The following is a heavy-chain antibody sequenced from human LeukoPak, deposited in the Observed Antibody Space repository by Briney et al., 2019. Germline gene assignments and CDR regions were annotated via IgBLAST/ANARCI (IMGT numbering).Heavy chain of an antibody. J-gene: IGHJ4*02. Sequence: SETLSLTCTVSGGSISSGSYYWSWIRQPAGKGLEWIGRIYTSGSTNYNPSLKSRVTISVDTSKNQFSLKLSSVTAADTAVYYCAGDKDTAMVPTYWGQGTLVTVSS. CDR1: GGSISSGSYY. CDR2: IYTSGST. CDR3: AGDKDTAMVPTY. D-gene: IGHD5-18*01. V-gene: IGHV4-61*02.